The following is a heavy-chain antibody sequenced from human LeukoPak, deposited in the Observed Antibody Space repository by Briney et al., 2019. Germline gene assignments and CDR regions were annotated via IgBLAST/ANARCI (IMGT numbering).Heavy chain of an antibody. CDR3: AKDSYYDILSPYYYGMDV. V-gene: IGHV3-30*18. D-gene: IGHD3-9*01. Sequence: GGSLRLSCAASGFTFSSYGMHWVRQAPGKGLEWVAVISYDGSNKYYADSVKGRFTISRDNSKNTLYLQVNSLRAEDTAVYYCAKDSYYDILSPYYYGMDVWGQGTTVTVSS. CDR2: ISYDGSNK. CDR1: GFTFSSYG. J-gene: IGHJ6*02.